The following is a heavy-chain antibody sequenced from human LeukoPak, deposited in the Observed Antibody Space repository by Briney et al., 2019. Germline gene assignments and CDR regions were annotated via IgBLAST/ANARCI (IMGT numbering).Heavy chain of an antibody. CDR2: IKDKEDGETR. CDR1: AFTFKNAW. Sequence: GGSLRLSCGASAFTFKNAWMNWVRQAPGKGLEWDGRIKDKEDGETRDYAASVQGRFIISRDESKNTVYLQMNRLRIEDTGIYYCSTDTAGYIEFGHWGQGSLVSVSA. D-gene: IGHD5-24*01. J-gene: IGHJ4*02. CDR3: STDTAGYIEFGH. V-gene: IGHV3-15*01.